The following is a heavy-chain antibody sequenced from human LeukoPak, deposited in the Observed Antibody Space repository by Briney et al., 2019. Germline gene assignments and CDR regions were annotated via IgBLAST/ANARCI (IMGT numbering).Heavy chain of an antibody. V-gene: IGHV4-4*07. CDR2: ISTTGST. CDR3: ARGSSGWSPYDY. J-gene: IGHJ4*02. D-gene: IGHD6-19*01. Sequence: PSETXXLTXTXXGGSISSYYWSWIRQPAGKGLEWIGRISTTGSTNYSPSLKSRLTMSVDTSNNQFSLKLASVTAADTAVYYCARGSSGWSPYDYWGQGTLATVSS. CDR1: GGSISSYY.